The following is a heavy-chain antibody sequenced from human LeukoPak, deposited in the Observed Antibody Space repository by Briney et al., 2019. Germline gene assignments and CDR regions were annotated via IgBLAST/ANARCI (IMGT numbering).Heavy chain of an antibody. CDR3: ARDEELDWFDP. CDR1: GYTFTSYG. Sequence: ASVKVSCKASGYTFTSYGISWVRQAPGQGLQWMGWISAYNGNTNYAQKLQGRVTMTTDTSTSTAYMELRSLRSDDTAVYYCARDEELDWFDPWAREPWSPSPQ. CDR2: ISAYNGNT. D-gene: IGHD1-26*01. J-gene: IGHJ5*02. V-gene: IGHV1-18*01.